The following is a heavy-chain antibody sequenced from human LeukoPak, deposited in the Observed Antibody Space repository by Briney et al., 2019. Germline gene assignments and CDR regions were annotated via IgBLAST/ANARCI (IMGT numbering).Heavy chain of an antibody. CDR1: GFTFSSSG. Sequence: AGGSLRLSCAASGFTFSSSGMHWVRQAPGKGLEWVAVISYDGSNKYYADSVKGRFTFSRDNSKNTLYLQMNSLRAEDTAVYYCAKEYCSNSVCHSLAYWGQGTLVTVSS. J-gene: IGHJ4*02. CDR2: ISYDGSNK. CDR3: AKEYCSNSVCHSLAY. D-gene: IGHD2-8*01. V-gene: IGHV3-30*18.